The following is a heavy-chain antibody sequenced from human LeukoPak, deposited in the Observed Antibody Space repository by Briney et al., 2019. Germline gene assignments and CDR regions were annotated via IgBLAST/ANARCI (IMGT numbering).Heavy chain of an antibody. CDR2: INPNSGGT. V-gene: IGHV1-2*02. D-gene: IGHD1-26*01. J-gene: IGHJ4*02. CDR1: GYTFTGYY. Sequence: APVKVSCKASGYTFTGYYTHWVRQAPGQGLEWMGWINPNSGGTNYAQKFQGRVTMTRDTSISTAYMELSRLRSDDTAVYYCASGSYDLYYFDYWGQGTLVTVSS. CDR3: ASGSYDLYYFDY.